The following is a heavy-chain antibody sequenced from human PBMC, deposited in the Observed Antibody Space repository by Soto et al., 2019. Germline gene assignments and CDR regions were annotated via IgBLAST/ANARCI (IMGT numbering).Heavy chain of an antibody. D-gene: IGHD4-17*01. CDR3: ARVDYGDVYYYYGMDV. V-gene: IGHV4-34*09. Sequence: SETLSLTCAVYGGSFSGYYWSWIRQPPGKGLEWIGEINHSGSTYYNPSLKSRVTISVDTSKNQFSLKLSSVTAADTAVYYCARVDYGDVYYYYGMDVWGQGTTVTVSS. CDR1: GGSFSGYY. CDR2: INHSGST. J-gene: IGHJ6*02.